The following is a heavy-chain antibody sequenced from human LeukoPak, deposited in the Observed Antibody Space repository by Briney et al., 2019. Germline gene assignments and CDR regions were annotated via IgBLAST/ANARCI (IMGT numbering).Heavy chain of an antibody. V-gene: IGHV1-2*02. Sequence: GASVKVSCKASGYTFTGYYMHWVRQAPGQGLEWMGWINPNSGGTNYAQKFQGRVTMTRDTSISTAYMELSRLRSDDTAVYYCARRGYYYGSGGPGMDVWGQGTTVTVSS. CDR1: GYTFTGYY. CDR3: ARRGYYYGSGGPGMDV. CDR2: INPNSGGT. D-gene: IGHD3-10*01. J-gene: IGHJ6*02.